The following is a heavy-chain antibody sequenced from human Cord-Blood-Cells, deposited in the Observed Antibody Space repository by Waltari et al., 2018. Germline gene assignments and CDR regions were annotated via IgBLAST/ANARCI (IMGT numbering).Heavy chain of an antibody. CDR2: INPSGGST. CDR1: GYTFTSYY. Sequence: QVQLVQSGAEVKKPGASVKVSCKASGYTFTSYYMHWVRQAPGQGLEWMGIINPSGGSTSYAQKFQGRVTMTRDTSTSTVYMELSSLRSEDTAMYYCARARGAARDAFDIWGQGTMVTVSS. V-gene: IGHV1-46*01. J-gene: IGHJ3*02. CDR3: ARARGAARDAFDI. D-gene: IGHD6-6*01.